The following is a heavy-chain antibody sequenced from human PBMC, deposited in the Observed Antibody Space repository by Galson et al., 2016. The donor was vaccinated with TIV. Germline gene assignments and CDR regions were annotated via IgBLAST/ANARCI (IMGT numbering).Heavy chain of an antibody. CDR2: TDWDGDT. CDR1: GFSLTTHGMC. V-gene: IGHV2-70*17. Sequence: PALVKPTQTLTLTCTFSGFSLTTHGMCVSWIRQPPGKALEWLARTDWDGDTFYSTSIQTRLSISKDTSRNQVVRTLSKVDPVDTATYFCARSSIRDVSPHRFFDYWGQGTLVTVSP. J-gene: IGHJ4*02. CDR3: ARSSIRDVSPHRFFDY. D-gene: IGHD5-24*01.